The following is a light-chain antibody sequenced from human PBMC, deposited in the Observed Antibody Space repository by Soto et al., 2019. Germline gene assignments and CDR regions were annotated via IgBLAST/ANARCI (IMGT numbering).Light chain of an antibody. V-gene: IGLV2-14*01. CDR1: SSDVGGYNY. CDR2: DVS. CDR3: HSYTSTSTRV. Sequence: QSVLTQPASVSGSPGQSITISCTGTSSDVGGYNYVSWYQQYPGKAPKLMIYDVSTRPSGVSNRFSGSKSGNTASLTISGLQAEDEADDYCHSYTSTSTRVFGGGTNLTVL. J-gene: IGLJ3*02.